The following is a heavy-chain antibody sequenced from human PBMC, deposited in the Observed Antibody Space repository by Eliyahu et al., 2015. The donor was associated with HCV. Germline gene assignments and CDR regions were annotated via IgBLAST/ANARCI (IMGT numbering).Heavy chain of an antibody. D-gene: IGHD4-17*01. Sequence: EVQLLESGGGLVQPGGSLRLSCAASGFTFSTYAMSWVRQAPGKGLEWVSRISEIVVIAHSAHSVKGRFTISRDNSKNTLYLQMNSLRAEDTALYYCAKETTLDYWGQGTLVTVSS. CDR2: ISEIVVIA. J-gene: IGHJ4*02. V-gene: IGHV3-23*01. CDR3: AKETTLDY. CDR1: GFTFSTYA.